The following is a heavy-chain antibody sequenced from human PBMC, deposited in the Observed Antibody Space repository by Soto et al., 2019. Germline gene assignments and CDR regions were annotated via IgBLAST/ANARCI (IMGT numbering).Heavy chain of an antibody. CDR1: GFTFRSFT. CDR3: TRDASRDSSARGWFDP. J-gene: IGHJ5*02. D-gene: IGHD6-13*01. CDR2: ISSNSAYI. Sequence: GGSLRLSCAASGFTFRSFTMNWVRQAPGKGLEWASTISSNSAYIYYTDALRGRFTISRDNAKNSLHLQMNSLRAEDTAVYYCTRDASRDSSARGWFDPWGPGTLVTVSS. V-gene: IGHV3-21*01.